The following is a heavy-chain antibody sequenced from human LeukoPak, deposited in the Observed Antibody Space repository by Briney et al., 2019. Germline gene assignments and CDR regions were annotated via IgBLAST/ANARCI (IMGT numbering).Heavy chain of an antibody. CDR3: ARDHYDFWSGYPNAYYYYYMDV. Sequence: SGGSLRLSCAASGFTFSSYSMNWVRQAPGKGLEWVSSISSSSSYIYYADSVKGRFTISRDNAKNSLYMQMNSLRAEDTAVYYCARDHYDFWSGYPNAYYYYYMDVWGKGTTVTVSS. CDR2: ISSSSSYI. D-gene: IGHD3-3*01. CDR1: GFTFSSYS. J-gene: IGHJ6*03. V-gene: IGHV3-21*01.